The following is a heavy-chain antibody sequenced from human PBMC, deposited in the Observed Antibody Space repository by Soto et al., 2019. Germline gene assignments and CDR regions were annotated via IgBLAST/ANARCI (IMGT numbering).Heavy chain of an antibody. D-gene: IGHD3-9*01. CDR2: ISGRDGTT. J-gene: IGHJ4*02. Sequence: EVQLLESGGGLVQPGGSLRLSCTASGFTFVTYDMTWVRQAPGKGLDWVSTISGRDGTTYYADSVRGRFTISRDNSKNTLYLQMSSLRPEGTAVYYCVKGSWLDDFGGQGTLVTVSS. V-gene: IGHV3-23*01. CDR3: VKGSWLDDF. CDR1: GFTFVTYD.